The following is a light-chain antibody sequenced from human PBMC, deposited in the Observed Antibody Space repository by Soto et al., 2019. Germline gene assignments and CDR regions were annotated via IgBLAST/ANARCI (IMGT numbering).Light chain of an antibody. CDR1: SSDVGGYSY. Sequence: QSVLTQPASVSGSPGQSITISCTGTSSDVGGYSYISWYQHNPGRAPKLMIYDVSNQPSGVSDRFSGSKSGNTASLTISRLQAEDEADYYCSSYTTSSTYVFGSGTKVTVL. CDR3: SSYTTSSTYV. CDR2: DVS. V-gene: IGLV2-14*03. J-gene: IGLJ1*01.